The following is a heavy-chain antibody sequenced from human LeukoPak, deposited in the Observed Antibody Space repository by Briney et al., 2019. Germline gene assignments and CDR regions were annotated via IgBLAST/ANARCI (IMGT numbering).Heavy chain of an antibody. CDR2: ISYDGSKK. J-gene: IGHJ4*02. CDR1: GFTFSSYG. Sequence: PGGSLRLSCAASGFTFSSYGMHWVRQAPGEGLEWVAVISYDGSKKYDADSVKGRFTISRDNSKNTLYLQMNSLRAEDTAIYYCARDLSGSYIFDYWGQGTLVTVSS. D-gene: IGHD1-26*01. V-gene: IGHV3-30-3*01. CDR3: ARDLSGSYIFDY.